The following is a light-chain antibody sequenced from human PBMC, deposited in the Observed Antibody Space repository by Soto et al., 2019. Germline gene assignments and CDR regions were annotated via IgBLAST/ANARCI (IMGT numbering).Light chain of an antibody. CDR2: GNS. Sequence: QSVLTQPPSVSGAPGQTITMSCTGSGSNVGASYDVHWYQVLPGAGPRLLIYGNSNRPSGFPDRFSGSKSGTSASLAITGLQAEDEDDYYCQSYDSSLSGSYVFGTGTKLTVL. CDR3: QSYDSSLSGSYV. J-gene: IGLJ1*01. V-gene: IGLV1-40*01. CDR1: GSNVGASYD.